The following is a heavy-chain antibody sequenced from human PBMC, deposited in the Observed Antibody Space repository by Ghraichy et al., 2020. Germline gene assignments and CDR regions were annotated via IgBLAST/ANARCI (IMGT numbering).Heavy chain of an antibody. J-gene: IGHJ2*01. V-gene: IGHV4-34*01. CDR2: INHSGST. CDR3: ASTNTKTNWYFDL. Sequence: SQTLSLTCAVYGGSFSGYYWSWIRQHPGKGLEWIGEINHSGSTNYNPSLKSRVTISVDTSKNQFSLKLSSVTAADTAVYYCASTNTKTNWYFDLWGRGTLVTVSS. CDR1: GGSFSGYY. D-gene: IGHD1-14*01.